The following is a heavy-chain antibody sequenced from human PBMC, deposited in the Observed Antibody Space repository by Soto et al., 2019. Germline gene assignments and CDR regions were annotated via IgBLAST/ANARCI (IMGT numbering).Heavy chain of an antibody. Sequence: ASVKLSCKASGYTFPSYGISWVRQATGQGLEWMGWISAYNGNTNYAQKLQGRVTMTTNTSTSTAYMELRSLRSDYTAVYYCARDLGYYGSGRPRYGMDVWGQGTSVTVSS. CDR1: GYTFPSYG. CDR2: ISAYNGNT. D-gene: IGHD3-10*01. V-gene: IGHV1-18*04. J-gene: IGHJ6*02. CDR3: ARDLGYYGSGRPRYGMDV.